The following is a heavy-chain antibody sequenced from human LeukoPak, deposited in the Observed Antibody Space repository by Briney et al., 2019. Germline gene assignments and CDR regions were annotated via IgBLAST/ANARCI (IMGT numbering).Heavy chain of an antibody. CDR2: IIPIFGTA. CDR3: ASNLVVVPAAISPFDY. D-gene: IGHD2-2*02. Sequence: SVKVSCKASGYTFTGYYMHWVRQAPGQGLEWMGGIIPIFGTANYAQKFQGRVTVTTDESTSTAYMELSSLRSEDTAVYYCASNLVVVPAAISPFDYWGQGTLVTVSS. V-gene: IGHV1-69*05. J-gene: IGHJ4*02. CDR1: GYTFTGYY.